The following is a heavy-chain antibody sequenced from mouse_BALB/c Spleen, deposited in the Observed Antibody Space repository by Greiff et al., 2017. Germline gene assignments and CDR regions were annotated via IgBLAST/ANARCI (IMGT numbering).Heavy chain of an antibody. V-gene: IGHV5-4*02. J-gene: IGHJ3*01. Sequence: EVKLVESGGGLVKPGGSLKLSCAASGFTFSDYYMYWVRQTPEKRLEWVATISDGGSYTYYPDSVKGRFTISRDNAKNNLYLQMSSLKSEDTAMYYCARDGNYEGFAYWGQGTLVTVSA. CDR1: GFTFSDYY. CDR3: ARDGNYEGFAY. D-gene: IGHD2-1*01. CDR2: ISDGGSYT.